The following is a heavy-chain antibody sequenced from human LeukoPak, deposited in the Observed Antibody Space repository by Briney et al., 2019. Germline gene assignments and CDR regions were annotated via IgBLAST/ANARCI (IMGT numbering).Heavy chain of an antibody. Sequence: QPGGSLRLSCAASGFTFSSYAMSWVRQAPGKGLEWVSAISGSGGSTYYADSVKGRFTTSRDNSKNTLYLQMNSPRAEDTAVYYCAKDKEITMIVVVFDAFDIWGQGTMVTVSS. D-gene: IGHD3-22*01. CDR2: ISGSGGST. J-gene: IGHJ3*02. CDR1: GFTFSSYA. CDR3: AKDKEITMIVVVFDAFDI. V-gene: IGHV3-23*01.